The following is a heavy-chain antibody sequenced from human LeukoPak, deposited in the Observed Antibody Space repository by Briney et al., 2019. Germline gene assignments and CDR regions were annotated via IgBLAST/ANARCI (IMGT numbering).Heavy chain of an antibody. D-gene: IGHD6-13*01. CDR1: GFTFSSYG. Sequence: PGGSLRLSCAASGFTFSSYGMHWVRQAPGKGLEWVAVISYDGSNKYYADSVKGRFTISRDNSKNTLYLQMNSLRAEDTAVYYCAKDLMHAAAGNYYYGMDVWGQGTTVTVSS. J-gene: IGHJ6*02. V-gene: IGHV3-30*18. CDR2: ISYDGSNK. CDR3: AKDLMHAAAGNYYYGMDV.